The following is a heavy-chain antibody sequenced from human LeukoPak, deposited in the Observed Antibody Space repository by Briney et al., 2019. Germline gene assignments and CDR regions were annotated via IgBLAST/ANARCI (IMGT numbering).Heavy chain of an antibody. V-gene: IGHV3-30*18. CDR2: ISYDGSDK. Sequence: GGSLRLSCAASGFSFSTYGMHWVRQAPGKGLEWVTVISYDGSDKYYADSVKGRFTISRDNSRNTLYLQMNSLRAEDTAVYFCAKGLEPGAFDIWGQGTRVTVSS. J-gene: IGHJ3*02. CDR1: GFSFSTYG. CDR3: AKGLEPGAFDI. D-gene: IGHD1-1*01.